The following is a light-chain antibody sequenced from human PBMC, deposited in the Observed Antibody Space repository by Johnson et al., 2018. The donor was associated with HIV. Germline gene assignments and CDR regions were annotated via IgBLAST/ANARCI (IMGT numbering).Light chain of an antibody. CDR1: SSNIGNNY. CDR3: GTWDNSLSANV. Sequence: QSVLTQPPSVSAAPGQKVTISCSGSSSNIGNNYVSWYKQLPGTAPKLLIYDNNKRPSGIPDRFSGSKSGTSATLGITGLQTGDEADYYCGTWDNSLSANVFATWTKFTVL. J-gene: IGLJ1*01. V-gene: IGLV1-51*01. CDR2: DNN.